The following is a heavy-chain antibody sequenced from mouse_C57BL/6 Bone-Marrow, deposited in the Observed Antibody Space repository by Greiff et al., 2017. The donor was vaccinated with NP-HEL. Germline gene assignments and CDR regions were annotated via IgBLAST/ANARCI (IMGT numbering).Heavy chain of an antibody. V-gene: IGHV3-6*01. Sequence: EVKLMESGPGLVKPSQSLSLTCSVTGYSITSGYYWNWIRQFPGNKPEWMGYISYDGSNNYNPSLKNRISITRDTSKNQFFLKLNSVTTEDTATYYCARGTAWFAYWGQGTLVTVSA. CDR1: GYSITSGYY. CDR2: ISYDGSN. J-gene: IGHJ3*01. CDR3: ARGTAWFAY. D-gene: IGHD4-1*01.